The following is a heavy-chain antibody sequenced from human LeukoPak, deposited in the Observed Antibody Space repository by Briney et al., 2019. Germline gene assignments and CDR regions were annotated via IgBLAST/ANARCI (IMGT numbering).Heavy chain of an antibody. Sequence: PGGSLRLSCAGSGFTFGNYDMSWFRQSPGKGLEWVAVISYDGSNKYYADSVKGRFTISRDNSKNTLYLQMNSLRAEDTAVYYCAKGSSYPYGMDVWGQGTTVTVSS. D-gene: IGHD6-6*01. V-gene: IGHV3-30*18. CDR3: AKGSSYPYGMDV. CDR1: GFTFGNYD. J-gene: IGHJ6*02. CDR2: ISYDGSNK.